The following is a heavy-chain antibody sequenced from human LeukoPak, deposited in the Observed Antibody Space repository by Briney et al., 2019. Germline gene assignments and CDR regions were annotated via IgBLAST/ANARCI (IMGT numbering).Heavy chain of an antibody. Sequence: QAGGSLRLSCAASGFTFRSYAMHWVRQAPGKGLEYVSAISSNGGSTYYANSVKGRFTISRDNSKNTLYLQMGSLRAEDMAVYYCARDLGSSSWNWFDPWGQGTLVTVSS. J-gene: IGHJ5*02. CDR1: GFTFRSYA. V-gene: IGHV3-64*01. CDR2: ISSNGGST. CDR3: ARDLGSSSWNWFDP. D-gene: IGHD6-13*01.